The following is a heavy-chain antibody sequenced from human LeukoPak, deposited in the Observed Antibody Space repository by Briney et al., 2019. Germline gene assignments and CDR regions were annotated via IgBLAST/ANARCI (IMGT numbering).Heavy chain of an antibody. Sequence: ASVKVSCKASGYTFTSYDINWVRQATGQGLEWMGWINPNSGGTNYAQKFQGRVTMTRDTSISTAYMELSRLRSDDTAVYYCAKGSWIQLWSWFDYWGQGTLVTVSS. J-gene: IGHJ4*02. D-gene: IGHD5-18*01. CDR2: INPNSGGT. CDR1: GYTFTSYD. CDR3: AKGSWIQLWSWFDY. V-gene: IGHV1-2*02.